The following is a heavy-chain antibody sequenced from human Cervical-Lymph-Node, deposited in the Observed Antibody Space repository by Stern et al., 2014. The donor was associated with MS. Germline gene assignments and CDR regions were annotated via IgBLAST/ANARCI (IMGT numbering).Heavy chain of an antibody. Sequence: VQLEESGGGVVQPGRTLRLSCAASEFTFNEHSMHWVRQTPGKGLEWVAIISYDGCNDYCAYSLKSRFTISRDNSKNTLYLQMNTLRAEDTAVYYCTASASCGGDCYSGAFDYWGQGTLVTVSS. V-gene: IGHV3-30-3*01. CDR1: EFTFNEHS. CDR2: ISYDGCND. J-gene: IGHJ4*02. D-gene: IGHD2-21*01. CDR3: TASASCGGDCYSGAFDY.